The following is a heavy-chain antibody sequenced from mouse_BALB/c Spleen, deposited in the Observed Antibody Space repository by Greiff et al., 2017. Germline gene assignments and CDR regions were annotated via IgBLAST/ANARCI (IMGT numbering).Heavy chain of an antibody. CDR1: GFSLSTSGMG. J-gene: IGHJ4*01. CDR2: IYWDDDK. V-gene: IGHV8-12*01. D-gene: IGHD1-1*01. CDR3: ARSHYYGSSMFLYAMDY. Sequence: QVTLKVSGPGILQPSQTLSLTCSFSGFSLSTSGMGVSWIRQPSGKGLEWLAHIYWDDDKRYNPSLKSRLTISKDTSRNQVFLKITSVDTADTATYYCARSHYYGSSMFLYAMDYWGQGTSVTVSS.